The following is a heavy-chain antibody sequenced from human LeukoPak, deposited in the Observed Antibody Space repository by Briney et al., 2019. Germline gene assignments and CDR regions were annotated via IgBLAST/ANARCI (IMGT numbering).Heavy chain of an antibody. Sequence: PGGSLRLSCAASGCTFSSYWMSWVRQAPGKGLEWVANIKQDGSEKYYVDSVKGRFTISRDNAKNSLYLQMNSLRAEDTAVYYCARDSRAGKNYWGQGTLVTVSS. J-gene: IGHJ4*02. CDR1: GCTFSSYW. CDR3: ARDSRAGKNY. V-gene: IGHV3-7*01. CDR2: IKQDGSEK.